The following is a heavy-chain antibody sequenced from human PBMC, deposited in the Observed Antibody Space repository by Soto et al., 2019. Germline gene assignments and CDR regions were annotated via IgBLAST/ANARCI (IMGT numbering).Heavy chain of an antibody. CDR2: IDPSDSYT. CDR1: GYSFTSYW. Sequence: GESLKISCKGSGYSFTSYWISWVRQMPGKGLEWMGRIDPSDSYTNYSPSFQGHVTISADKSISTAYLQWSSLKASDTAMYYCARXLLPAHYDYVWGSYRYCAFDIWGQGTMVTVS. V-gene: IGHV5-10-1*01. D-gene: IGHD3-16*02. J-gene: IGHJ3*02. CDR3: ARXLLPAHYDYVWGSYRYCAFDI.